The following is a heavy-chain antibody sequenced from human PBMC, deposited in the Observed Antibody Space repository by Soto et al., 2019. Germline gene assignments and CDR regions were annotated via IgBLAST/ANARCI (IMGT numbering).Heavy chain of an antibody. CDR1: GFTFSSYA. CDR3: AKDSRSGYRQPKYYYYYGMDV. CDR2: ISGSGGST. J-gene: IGHJ6*02. Sequence: GGSLRLSCAASGFTFSSYAMSWVRQAPGKGLEWVSAISGSGGSTYYADSVKGRFTISRDNSKNTLYLQMNSLRAEDTAVYYCAKDSRSGYRQPKYYYYYGMDVWGQGTTVTVSS. V-gene: IGHV3-23*01. D-gene: IGHD2-15*01.